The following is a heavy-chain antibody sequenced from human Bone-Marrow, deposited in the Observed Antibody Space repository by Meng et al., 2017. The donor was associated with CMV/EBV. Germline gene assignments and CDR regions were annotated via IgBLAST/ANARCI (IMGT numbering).Heavy chain of an antibody. D-gene: IGHD3-16*02. J-gene: IGHJ4*02. Sequence: GGSLRLSCAASGFNFDEYAMNWVRQAPGKGLEWMGFIRSRAYGGTPEYAASVKGRFTISRDDSKSIAYLQINSLKTEDTAMFYCTRSYTTSRDYYFDYWGQGKLVNFAS. CDR2: IRSRAYGGTP. V-gene: IGHV3-49*04. CDR1: GFNFDEYA. CDR3: TRSYTTSRDYYFDY.